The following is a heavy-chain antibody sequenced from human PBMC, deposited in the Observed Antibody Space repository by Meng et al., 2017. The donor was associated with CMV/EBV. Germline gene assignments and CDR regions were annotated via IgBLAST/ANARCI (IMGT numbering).Heavy chain of an antibody. CDR2: ISAYNGNT. V-gene: IGHV1-18*01. Sequence: LHLVKPGAEGKKSGAHVKVSCKGSGYTFTSYGISWVRQAPGQGLEWMGWISAYNGNTNYAQKLQGRVTMTTDTSTSTAYMELRSLRSDDTAVYYCARDRTMVRGVTGYWGQGTLVTVSS. D-gene: IGHD3-10*01. CDR3: ARDRTMVRGVTGY. CDR1: GYTFTSYG. J-gene: IGHJ4*02.